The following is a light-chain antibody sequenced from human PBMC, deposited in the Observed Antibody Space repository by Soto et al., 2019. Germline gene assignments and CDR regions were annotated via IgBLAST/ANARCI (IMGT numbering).Light chain of an antibody. CDR2: GAS. CDR3: QQYNNWTRT. J-gene: IGKJ1*01. V-gene: IGKV3-15*01. CDR1: QSVSSRY. Sequence: EIELTQSPGTLSVSPGQRATLSCGASQSVSSRYLAWYQQKPGQAPRLLIYGASTRATGIPARFSGSGSGTEFTLTISSLKYEDFAVYYCQQYNNWTRTFGHGTKVDIK.